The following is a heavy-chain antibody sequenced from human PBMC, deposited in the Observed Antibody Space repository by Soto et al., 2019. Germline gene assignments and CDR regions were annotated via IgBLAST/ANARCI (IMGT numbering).Heavy chain of an antibody. CDR2: INPNSGGT. J-gene: IGHJ3*02. V-gene: IGHV1-2*04. Sequence: GASVKVSCKASGYTFTGYYMHWVRQAPGQGLEWMGWINPNSGGTNYAQKFQGWVTMTRDTSISTAYMELSRLRSDDTAVYYCARDSTPTSYYDSRGYRGDAFDIWGQGTMVTVSS. CDR3: ARDSTPTSYYDSRGYRGDAFDI. CDR1: GYTFTGYY. D-gene: IGHD3-22*01.